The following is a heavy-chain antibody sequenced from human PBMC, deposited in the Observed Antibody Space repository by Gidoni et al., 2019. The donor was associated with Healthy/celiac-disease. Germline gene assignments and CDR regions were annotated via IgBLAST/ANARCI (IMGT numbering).Heavy chain of an antibody. CDR1: GGSFSGYY. CDR3: AREGTYYDFWSGYLRRFNWFDP. V-gene: IGHV4-34*01. D-gene: IGHD3-3*01. CDR2: INHSGST. J-gene: IGHJ5*02. Sequence: QVQLQQWGAGLLKPSETLSLTCAVYGGSFSGYYWSWTRQPPGKGLEWIGEINHSGSTNYNPSLKSRVTISVDTSKHQFSLKLSSVTAADTAVYYCAREGTYYDFWSGYLRRFNWFDPWGQGTLVTVSS.